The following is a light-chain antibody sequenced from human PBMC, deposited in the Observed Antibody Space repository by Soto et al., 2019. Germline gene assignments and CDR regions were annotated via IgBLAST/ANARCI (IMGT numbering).Light chain of an antibody. Sequence: QSALTQPASVSGSPGQSIAISCTGTSSDVGAYNFVSCYQQHPGRAPKLIIYDVSNRLSGVSNRFSGSKSGNTASLTISGLQAEDEADYYCSSYTVSSTYVFGGGTKLTVL. J-gene: IGLJ1*01. V-gene: IGLV2-14*03. CDR3: SSYTVSSTYV. CDR1: SSDVGAYNF. CDR2: DVS.